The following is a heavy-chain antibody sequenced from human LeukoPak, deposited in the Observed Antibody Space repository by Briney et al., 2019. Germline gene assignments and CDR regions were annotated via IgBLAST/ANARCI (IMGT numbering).Heavy chain of an antibody. V-gene: IGHV3-21*01. Sequence: SSISSSSIYLYYVDSVKGRFTISRDNAKNSLDLQMNSLRAEDTAVYYCARAPSTGTTDYWGQGTLVTVSS. CDR2: ISSSSIYL. D-gene: IGHD1-7*01. J-gene: IGHJ4*02. CDR3: ARAPSTGTTDY.